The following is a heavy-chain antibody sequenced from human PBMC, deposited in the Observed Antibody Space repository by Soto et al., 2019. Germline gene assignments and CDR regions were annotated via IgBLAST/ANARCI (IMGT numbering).Heavy chain of an antibody. D-gene: IGHD2-15*01. V-gene: IGHV3-33*08. Sequence: GRSLRLPSTTSGFTINTYGMHWVSQAPGKGLEWVAIIWYDGSNKYYADSVKGRFTISRDNSKNTLYLQMNSLRAEDTALYYCARSDCTGAYCYSWPFNYGVDVWGQGTTVTVSS. CDR2: IWYDGSNK. CDR3: ARSDCTGAYCYSWPFNYGVDV. CDR1: GFTINTYG. J-gene: IGHJ6*02.